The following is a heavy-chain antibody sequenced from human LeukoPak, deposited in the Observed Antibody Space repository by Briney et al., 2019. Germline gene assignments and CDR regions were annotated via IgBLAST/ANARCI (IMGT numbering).Heavy chain of an antibody. D-gene: IGHD6-19*01. Sequence: SETLSLTCTVSGASISTYYWSWIRQPPGKGLEWIGYLFFGGSTNYNPSLKSRVTISSDTSKNQLSLKLTAVTAADTAVYYCARAGGGWSFDYLGQGTLVTVSS. CDR3: ARAGGGWSFDY. CDR2: LFFGGST. J-gene: IGHJ4*02. V-gene: IGHV4-59*01. CDR1: GASISTYY.